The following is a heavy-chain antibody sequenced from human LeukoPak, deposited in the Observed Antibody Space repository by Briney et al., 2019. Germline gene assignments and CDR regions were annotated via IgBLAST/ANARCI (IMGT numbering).Heavy chain of an antibody. J-gene: IGHJ4*02. CDR1: GFTFSSYE. Sequence: PGGSLRLSCAASGFTFSSYEMNWVRQAPGKGLEWVSYISSSGSTIYYADSVKGRFTISRDNAKNSLYLQMNSLRAEDTALYYCAKADTAMVIGTYYFDYWGQGTLVTVSS. CDR3: AKADTAMVIGTYYFDY. D-gene: IGHD5-18*01. CDR2: ISSSGSTI. V-gene: IGHV3-48*03.